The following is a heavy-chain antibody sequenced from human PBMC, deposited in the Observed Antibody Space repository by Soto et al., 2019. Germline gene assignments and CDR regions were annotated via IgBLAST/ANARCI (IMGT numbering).Heavy chain of an antibody. CDR1: GFTFSSYG. J-gene: IGHJ6*02. D-gene: IGHD3-10*01. V-gene: IGHV3-30*18. CDR2: ISYDGSNK. CDR3: AKDQADYGSPPWYYYYGMDV. Sequence: PGGSLRLSCAASGFTFSSYGMHWVRQAPGKGLEWVAVISYDGSNKYYADSVKGRFTISRDNSKNTLYLQMNSLRAEDTAVYYCAKDQADYGSPPWYYYYGMDVWGQGTTVTVSS.